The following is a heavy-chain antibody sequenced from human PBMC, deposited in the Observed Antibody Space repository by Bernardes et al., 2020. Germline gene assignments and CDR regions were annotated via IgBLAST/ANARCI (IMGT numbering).Heavy chain of an antibody. V-gene: IGHV4-4*07. D-gene: IGHD3-3*01. J-gene: IGHJ2*01. CDR3: ARDFTNGFGVVIFYPQGYFDL. Sequence: SETLSLTCTVSGGSISSYYWSWIRQPAGKGLEWIGRIYTSGSTNYNPSLKSRVTMSVDTSKNQFSLKLSSVTAADTAVYYCARDFTNGFGVVIFYPQGYFDLWGRGTLVTVSS. CDR2: IYTSGST. CDR1: GGSISSYY.